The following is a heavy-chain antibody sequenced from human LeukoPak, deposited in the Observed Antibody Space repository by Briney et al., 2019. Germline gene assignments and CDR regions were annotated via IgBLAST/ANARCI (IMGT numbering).Heavy chain of an antibody. Sequence: SVKASCKASGGTFSCYAISWVRQAPGQGLEWMGGIIPIFGTANYAQKFQGRVTITTDESTSTAYMELSSLRSEDTAVYYCARGNTKHCTNGVCYPEDFDYWGQGTLVTVSS. V-gene: IGHV1-69*05. D-gene: IGHD2-8*01. CDR2: IIPIFGTA. J-gene: IGHJ4*02. CDR3: ARGNTKHCTNGVCYPEDFDY. CDR1: GGTFSCYA.